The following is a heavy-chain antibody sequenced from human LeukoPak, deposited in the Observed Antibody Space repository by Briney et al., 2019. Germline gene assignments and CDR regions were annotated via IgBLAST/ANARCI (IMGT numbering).Heavy chain of an antibody. J-gene: IGHJ4*02. CDR3: ARQMVVVIDY. D-gene: IGHD2-21*01. V-gene: IGHV4-39*01. Sequence: SETLSLTCTVSGGSINSSSYYWGWIRQPPGKGLEWIGSIYYSGSTYYKSSLRSRVTISVDTSKNQFYLKVRSVTAADTAVYYCARQMVVVIDYWGQGTLVTVSS. CDR2: IYYSGST. CDR1: GGSINSSSYY.